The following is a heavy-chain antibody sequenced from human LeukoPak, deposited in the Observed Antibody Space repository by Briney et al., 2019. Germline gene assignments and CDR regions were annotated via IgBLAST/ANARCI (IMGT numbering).Heavy chain of an antibody. CDR2: ISASGRTT. CDR3: AKDDAGFGEDFDS. D-gene: IGHD3-10*01. CDR1: GFPFRNYS. J-gene: IGHJ4*02. V-gene: IGHV3-23*01. Sequence: GGSLRLSCTTSGFPFRNYSMNWVRQAPGRGLQWVSAISASGRTTKYADPVKGRFTISRDNFRNTLYLHIDSLRPDDTALYFCAKDDAGFGEDFDSWGQGTLVIVSS.